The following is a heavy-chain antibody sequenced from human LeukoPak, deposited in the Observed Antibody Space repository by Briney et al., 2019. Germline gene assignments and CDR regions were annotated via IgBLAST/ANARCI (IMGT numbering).Heavy chain of an antibody. CDR2: INHSGST. D-gene: IGHD5-18*01. Sequence: SETLSLTCAVYGGSFSGYYWSWIRQPPGKGLEWIGEINHSGSTNYNPSLKSRVTISVDTSKNQFSLKLSSVTAADTAVYYCASGYSYGTFDYWGQGTLVTVSS. CDR1: GGSFSGYY. CDR3: ASGYSYGTFDY. J-gene: IGHJ4*02. V-gene: IGHV4-34*01.